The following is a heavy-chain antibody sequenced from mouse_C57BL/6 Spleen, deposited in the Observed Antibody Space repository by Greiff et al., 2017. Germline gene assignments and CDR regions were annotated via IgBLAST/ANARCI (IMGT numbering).Heavy chain of an antibody. V-gene: IGHV3-6*01. D-gene: IGHD1-1*01. CDR1: GYSITSCYY. J-gene: IGHJ3*01. Sequence: ESGPGLVKPSQSLSLTCSVTGYSITSCYYWNWIRQFPGNKLECRGYISSDGSINYNPSLKNRNAITRDTYKTRFFLKLNSGTTEDTATDYCARMGTTVVAPGFAYWGQGTLVTVSA. CDR3: ARMGTTVVAPGFAY. CDR2: ISSDGSI.